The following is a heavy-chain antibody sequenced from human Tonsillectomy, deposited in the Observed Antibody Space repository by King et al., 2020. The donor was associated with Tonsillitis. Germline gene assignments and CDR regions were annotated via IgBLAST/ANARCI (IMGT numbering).Heavy chain of an antibody. J-gene: IGHJ6*02. Sequence: QLQESGPGLVKPSETLSLTCTVSGGSISSYYWSWIRQPAGKGLEWIGRIYTSGSTNYNPSLKSRVTMSVDTSKNQFSLKLSSVTAADTAVYYCARDSYYDFWSGYYSYYYYGMDVGGQGTTVTVSS. CDR1: GGSISSYY. V-gene: IGHV4-4*07. CDR3: ARDSYYDFWSGYYSYYYYGMDV. D-gene: IGHD3-3*01. CDR2: IYTSGST.